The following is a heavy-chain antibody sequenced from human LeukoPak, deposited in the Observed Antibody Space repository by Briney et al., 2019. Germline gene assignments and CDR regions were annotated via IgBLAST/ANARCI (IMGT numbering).Heavy chain of an antibody. Sequence: GGSLRLSCAASGFTFSSYAMSWVRQAPGKGLEWVSAISGSGGSTYYADSVKGRFTISRDNSKNTLYLQMNSLGAEDTAVYYCAKDQRWQQLPQRGHWFDPWGQGTLVTVSS. V-gene: IGHV3-23*01. CDR1: GFTFSSYA. CDR3: AKDQRWQQLPQRGHWFDP. D-gene: IGHD6-13*01. CDR2: ISGSGGST. J-gene: IGHJ5*02.